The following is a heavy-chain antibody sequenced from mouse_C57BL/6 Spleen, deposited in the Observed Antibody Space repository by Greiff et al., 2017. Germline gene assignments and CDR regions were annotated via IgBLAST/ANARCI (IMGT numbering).Heavy chain of an antibody. CDR3: ARAGGDDSWFAY. Sequence: QVQLQQPGAELVMPGASVKLSCKASGYTFTSYWMHWVKQRPGQGLEWIGEIDPSDSYTNSNQKFKGKSTLTVDKSSSTAYLRLSSLTSEVSAVYYCARAGGDDSWFAYWGQGTLVTVSA. D-gene: IGHD2-4*01. CDR1: GYTFTSYW. J-gene: IGHJ3*01. CDR2: IDPSDSYT. V-gene: IGHV1-69*01.